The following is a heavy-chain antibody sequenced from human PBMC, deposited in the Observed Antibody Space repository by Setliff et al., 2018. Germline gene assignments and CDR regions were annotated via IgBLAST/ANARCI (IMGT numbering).Heavy chain of an antibody. CDR1: GGSINRDY. J-gene: IGHJ3*02. CDR2: IYTSGRT. D-gene: IGHD2-2*01. CDR3: ARDPPYCSSTSCRGAFDI. V-gene: IGHV4-4*08. Sequence: SETLSLTCSVSGGSINRDYWNWIRQPPGKGLEWIGYIYTSGRTNYNPSLKSRVTISVDTSKNQFTLKVSSVTAADTAVYYCARDPPYCSSTSCRGAFDIWGQGTMVTVSS.